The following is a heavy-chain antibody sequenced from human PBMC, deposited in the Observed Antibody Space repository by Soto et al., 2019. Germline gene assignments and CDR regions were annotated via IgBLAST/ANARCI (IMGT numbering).Heavy chain of an antibody. CDR2: MNPNSGNT. D-gene: IGHD2-2*01. V-gene: IGHV1-8*01. CDR3: ARGHCSSTSCYSPDWFDP. CDR1: GYTFTSYD. Sequence: QVQLVQSGAEVKKPGASVKVSCKASGYTFTSYDINWVRQATGQGLEWMGWMNPNSGNTGYAQKLQGRVTMTRNTSISTAYMELSSLRSEDTAVYYCARGHCSSTSCYSPDWFDPWGQGTLVTVSS. J-gene: IGHJ5*02.